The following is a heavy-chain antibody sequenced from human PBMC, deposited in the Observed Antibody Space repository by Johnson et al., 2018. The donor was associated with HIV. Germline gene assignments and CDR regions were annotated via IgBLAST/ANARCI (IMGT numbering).Heavy chain of an antibody. J-gene: IGHJ3*02. D-gene: IGHD6-19*01. Sequence: VQLVESGGGLVQPGGSLRLSCAASGFTFSSYAMSWVRQAPGKGLEWVSTFSGSGDITYYADSVRGRFAISRDNSKNTLYLQLNSLRAEDTAVYYCARLAIDYSSGWYGLAFDIWGQGTMVTVSS. CDR1: GFTFSSYA. CDR3: ARLAIDYSSGWYGLAFDI. CDR2: FSGSGDIT. V-gene: IGHV3-23*04.